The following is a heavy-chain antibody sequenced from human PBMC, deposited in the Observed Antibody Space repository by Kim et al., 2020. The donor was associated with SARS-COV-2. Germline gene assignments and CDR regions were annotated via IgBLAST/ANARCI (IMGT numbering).Heavy chain of an antibody. CDR1: GYTFSSYA. J-gene: IGHJ5*02. CDR2: INTNTGNP. V-gene: IGHV7-4-1*02. CDR3: ARDWDTLWDIVVVPAGTDHWFDP. D-gene: IGHD2-2*01. Sequence: ASVKVSCKASGYTFSSYAMNWVRQAPGQGLEWMGWINTNTGNPTYAQGFTGRFVFSLDTSVSTAYLQISSLKAEDTAVYYCARDWDTLWDIVVVPAGTDHWFDPWGQGTRVTVSS.